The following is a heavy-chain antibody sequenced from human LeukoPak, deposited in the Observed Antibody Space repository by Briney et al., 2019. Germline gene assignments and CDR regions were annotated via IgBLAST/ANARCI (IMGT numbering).Heavy chain of an antibody. CDR2: ISSSSNYI. CDR3: ARSDRRGAITMIRGVANRGAFDI. CDR1: RFTFSSYN. J-gene: IGHJ3*02. Sequence: GGSLRLSCAASRFTFSSYNMNWVRQAPGKGLEWVSSISSSSNYIYYADSVKGRFTISRDNSKNMVFLQMNSLKTEDTAMYYCARSDRRGAITMIRGVANRGAFDIWGQGTMVTVS. D-gene: IGHD3-10*01. V-gene: IGHV3-21*01.